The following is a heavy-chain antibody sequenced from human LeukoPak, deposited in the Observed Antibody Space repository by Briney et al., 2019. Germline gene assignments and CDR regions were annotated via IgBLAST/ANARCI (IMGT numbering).Heavy chain of an antibody. CDR2: ISAYNGNT. J-gene: IGHJ4*02. CDR1: GYTFTSYG. D-gene: IGHD4-17*01. V-gene: IGHV1-18*01. Sequence: ASVKVSCKASGYTFTSYGISWVRQAPGQGLEWMGWISAYNGNTNYAQKLQGRVTMTTDTSTSTAYMELRSLRSDDTAVYYCTRDGSTVTTSESDYWGQGTLVTVSS. CDR3: TRDGSTVTTSESDY.